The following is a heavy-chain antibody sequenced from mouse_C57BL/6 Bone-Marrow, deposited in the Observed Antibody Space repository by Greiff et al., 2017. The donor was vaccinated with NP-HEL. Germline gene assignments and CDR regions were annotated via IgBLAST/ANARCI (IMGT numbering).Heavy chain of an antibody. CDR1: VSTFPTYP. Sequence: QVQLKQSGAELVKPGSSVPMSFPASVSTFPTYPLAWMTHTHGTSLEWIGNFHPYNDDPKYNEKFKGKATLTVEKSSSTVYLELSRLTSDDSAVYYCARGPNYYGYFDVWGTGTTVTVSS. CDR2: FHPYNDDP. J-gene: IGHJ1*03. V-gene: IGHV1-47*01. CDR3: ARGPNYYGYFDV.